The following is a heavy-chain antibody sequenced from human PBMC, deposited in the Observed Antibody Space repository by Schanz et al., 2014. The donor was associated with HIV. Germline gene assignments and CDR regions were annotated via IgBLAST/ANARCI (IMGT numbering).Heavy chain of an antibody. CDR2: IIPVFGTA. J-gene: IGHJ4*02. Sequence: QVPLVQSGPEVKKPGASVRVSCKTSGGTFNNYALNWVRQAPGQGLEWMGGIIPVFGTANYAQKFQGRVTKNAAQATTTGYMYLSSLRSDDTAVYYCARSRYGDHPYYFDLWGQGAPVAVS. V-gene: IGHV1-69*13. CDR1: GGTFNNYA. D-gene: IGHD2-21*02. CDR3: ARSRYGDHPYYFDL.